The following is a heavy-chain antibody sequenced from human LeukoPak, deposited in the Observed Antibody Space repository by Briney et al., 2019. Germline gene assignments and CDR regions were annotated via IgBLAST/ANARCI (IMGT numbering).Heavy chain of an antibody. J-gene: IGHJ6*03. V-gene: IGHV1-46*01. D-gene: IGHD3-3*01. CDR2: INTSGGST. CDR1: GYTFTYYY. Sequence: ASVKVSCKASGYTFTYYYMHWVRQAPGQGLEWMAIINTSGGSTNYAQKFQGRVTITADESTSTAYMELSSLRSEDTAVYYCASLPAPFWSGYPYYYYYMDVWGKGTTVTVSS. CDR3: ASLPAPFWSGYPYYYYYMDV.